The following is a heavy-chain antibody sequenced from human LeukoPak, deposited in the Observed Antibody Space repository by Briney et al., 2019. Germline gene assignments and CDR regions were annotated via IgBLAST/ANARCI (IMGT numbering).Heavy chain of an antibody. CDR2: INPNSGGT. CDR1: GYTFTGYY. J-gene: IGHJ4*02. CDR3: ARVIVEQQLNFDY. Sequence: ASVKVSCKASGYTFTGYYMHWVRQAPGQGLERMGWINPNSGGTNYAQKFQGRVTMTRDTSISTAYMELSRLRSDDTAVYYCARVIVEQQLNFDYWGQGTLVTVSS. V-gene: IGHV1-2*02. D-gene: IGHD6-13*01.